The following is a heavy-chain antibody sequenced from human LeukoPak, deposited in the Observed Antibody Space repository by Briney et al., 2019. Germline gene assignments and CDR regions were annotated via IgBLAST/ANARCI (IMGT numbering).Heavy chain of an antibody. CDR3: ARGYYDILTGYHNWFDP. CDR1: GGSISSYY. V-gene: IGHV4-59*01. CDR2: IYYSGST. J-gene: IGHJ5*02. Sequence: SETLSLTCTVSGGSISSYYWSWIRQPPGKGLEWLGYIYYSGSTNYNPSLKSRVTISVDTSKNQFSLKLSSVTAADTAVYYCARGYYDILTGYHNWFDPWGQGTLVTVSS. D-gene: IGHD3-9*01.